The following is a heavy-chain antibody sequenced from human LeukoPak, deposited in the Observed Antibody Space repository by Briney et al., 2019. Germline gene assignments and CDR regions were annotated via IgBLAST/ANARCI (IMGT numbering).Heavy chain of an antibody. CDR3: ARDPYSHDSSGFSYFLQY. V-gene: IGHV3-30-3*01. D-gene: IGHD6-19*01. CDR1: GLVFSKYA. CDR2: VSYDGDFK. J-gene: IGHJ4*02. Sequence: PGGSLRLSCVGSGLVFSKYAVHWVRQAPGKGLEWVAVVSYDGDFKLYGDSVKGRFTISRDNSQNMLFLQMNDLRPQDAATYFCARDPYSHDSSGFSYFLQYWGQGTVVTVSS.